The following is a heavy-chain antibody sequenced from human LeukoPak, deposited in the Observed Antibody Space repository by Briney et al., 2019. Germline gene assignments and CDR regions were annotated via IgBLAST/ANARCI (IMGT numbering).Heavy chain of an antibody. J-gene: IGHJ4*02. Sequence: GGSLRLSCAASGFTFSSYSMNWVRQAPGKGLEWVSSISSSSSYIYYADSVKGRFTISRDNAKNTLFLQMSSLRAEDTAVYFCAREILAPGKTHDYWGQGTLVTVSS. CDR3: AREILAPGKTHDY. CDR2: ISSSSSYI. V-gene: IGHV3-21*01. CDR1: GFTFSSYS.